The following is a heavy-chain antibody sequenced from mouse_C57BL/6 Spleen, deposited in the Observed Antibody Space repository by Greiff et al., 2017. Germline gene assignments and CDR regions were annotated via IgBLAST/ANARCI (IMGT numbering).Heavy chain of an antibody. V-gene: IGHV1-19*01. CDR2: INPYNGGT. Sequence: EVQLQQSGPVLVKPGASVKMSCKASGYTFTDYYMNWVKQSHGKSLEWIGVINPYNGGTSYNQKFKGKATLTVDKSSSTAYMELNSLTSEDSAVYYCARSDYYGSSYNFDYWGQGTTLTVSS. D-gene: IGHD1-1*01. J-gene: IGHJ2*01. CDR3: ARSDYYGSSYNFDY. CDR1: GYTFTDYY.